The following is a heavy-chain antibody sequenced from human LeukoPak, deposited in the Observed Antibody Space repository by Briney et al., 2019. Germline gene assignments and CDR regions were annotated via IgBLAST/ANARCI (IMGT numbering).Heavy chain of an antibody. J-gene: IGHJ4*02. Sequence: PGGSLRLSCAASGFTFSNYAMNWVRQAPGQGPEWVSSISSSSKYIYYADSVKGRFTISRDNAENSLFLQMNSLRAEDTAVYYCARGIYGSGSYYSDYWGQGTLVTVSS. D-gene: IGHD3-10*01. CDR3: ARGIYGSGSYYSDY. CDR2: ISSSSKYI. CDR1: GFTFSNYA. V-gene: IGHV3-21*01.